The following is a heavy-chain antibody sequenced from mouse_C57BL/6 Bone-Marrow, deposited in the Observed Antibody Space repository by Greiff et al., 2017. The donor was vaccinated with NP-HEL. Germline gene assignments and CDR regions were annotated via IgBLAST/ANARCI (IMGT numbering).Heavy chain of an antibody. Sequence: EVQLQQSVAELVRPGASVKLSCTASGFNIKNTYMHWVKQRPEQGLEWIGRIDPANGNTKYAPKFQGKATITADKSSNTAYLQLSSLTSEDTAIYYCVRATGYDYDEYYFDYWGQGTTLTVSS. J-gene: IGHJ2*01. CDR1: GFNIKNTY. V-gene: IGHV14-3*01. D-gene: IGHD2-4*01. CDR3: VRATGYDYDEYYFDY. CDR2: IDPANGNT.